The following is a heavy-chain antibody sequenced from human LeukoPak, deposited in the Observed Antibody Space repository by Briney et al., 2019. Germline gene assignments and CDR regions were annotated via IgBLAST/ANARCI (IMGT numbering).Heavy chain of an antibody. CDR3: ARDVVVWSSGRPTPEDDY. CDR1: GYTFTSNY. CDR2: IAPSSGTT. Sequence: GASVKVSCKASGYTFTSNYMHWVRQAPGQGLEWMGVIAPSSGTTSYAQKFQGRVTLTRDMSISTAYMELSRLRSDDTAVYYCARDVVVWSSGRPTPEDDYWGQGTLVTVSS. D-gene: IGHD3-22*01. V-gene: IGHV1-2*02. J-gene: IGHJ4*02.